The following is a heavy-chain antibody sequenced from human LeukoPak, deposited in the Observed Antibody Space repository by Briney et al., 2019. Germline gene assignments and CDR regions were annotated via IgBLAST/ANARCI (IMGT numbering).Heavy chain of an antibody. D-gene: IGHD2-2*01. CDR3: ARGTDEFLDYYYYGMDV. CDR1: GGSISSYY. J-gene: IGHJ6*02. Sequence: SETLSLTCTVSGGSISSYYWSWIRQPAGKGLEWIGRIYTSGSTNYNPSLKSRVTMSVDTSKNQFSLKLSSVTAADTAVYYCARGTDEFLDYYYYGMDVWGQGTTVTVSS. CDR2: IYTSGST. V-gene: IGHV4-4*07.